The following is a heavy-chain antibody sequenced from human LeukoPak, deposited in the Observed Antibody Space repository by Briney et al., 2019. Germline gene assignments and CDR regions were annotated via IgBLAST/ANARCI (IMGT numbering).Heavy chain of an antibody. CDR3: ARTASTLDSFDY. CDR1: GGSINSYY. J-gene: IGHJ4*02. V-gene: IGHV4-59*01. CDR2: IYYSGST. Sequence: PETLSLTCTVSGGSINSYYWSWIRQPPGKGLEWIGYIYYSGSTNYNPSLKSRVTISVDTSKNQFSLKLTYVTAADTAVYYCARTASTLDSFDYWGQGTLVTVSS.